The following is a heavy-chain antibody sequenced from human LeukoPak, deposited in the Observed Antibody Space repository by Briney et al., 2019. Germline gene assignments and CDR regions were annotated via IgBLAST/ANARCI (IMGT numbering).Heavy chain of an antibody. D-gene: IGHD6-13*01. J-gene: IGHJ3*02. CDR2: ISTTSSYT. CDR3: SLAAAANDAFDI. CDR1: GFTFSDYY. Sequence: PGGSLRLSCAASGFTFSDYYMSWIRQAPGRGLEWVSSISTTSSYTNYADSVKGRFIISRDSAKDSLYLQLNSLRADDTAVYYCSLAAAANDAFDIWGQGTMVTVSS. V-gene: IGHV3-11*06.